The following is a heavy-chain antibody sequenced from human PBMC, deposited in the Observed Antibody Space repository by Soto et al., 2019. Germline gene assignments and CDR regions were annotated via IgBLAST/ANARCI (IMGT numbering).Heavy chain of an antibody. V-gene: IGHV1-18*04. J-gene: IGHJ4*02. CDR1: GYTFTSYG. Sequence: QVQLVQSGTEVKKPGASVKVSCKASGYTFTSYGISWLRQAPGQGLEWMGWISAENGNTNYAQKLQGRVTMTTDTSTSTAYMEVRSLRSDDTAVYSCARDLDGRRYHELSYWGQGTLVTVSS. CDR3: ARDLDGRRYHELSY. D-gene: IGHD2-2*01. CDR2: ISAENGNT.